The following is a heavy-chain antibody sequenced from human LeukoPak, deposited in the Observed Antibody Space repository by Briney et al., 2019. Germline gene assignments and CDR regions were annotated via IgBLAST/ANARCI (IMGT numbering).Heavy chain of an antibody. J-gene: IGHJ4*02. CDR3: ARIRYSENIDY. V-gene: IGHV4-39*01. D-gene: IGHD1-1*01. CDR1: GGSISSSSFY. CDR2: IYYSGRT. Sequence: SETLSPTCTVSGGSISSSSFYWGWIRQPPGKGLECIGSIYYSGRTYYNPSLKSRVTISVDTSKNQFSLKLSSVTAADTAVYYCARIRYSENIDYWGQGTLVTVSS.